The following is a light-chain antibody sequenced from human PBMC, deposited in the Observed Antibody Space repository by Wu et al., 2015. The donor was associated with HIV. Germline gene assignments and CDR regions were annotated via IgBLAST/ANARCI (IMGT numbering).Light chain of an antibody. CDR2: KAS. Sequence: DIQMTQSPSTLSASVGDRVTITCRASQSISSWLAWYQQKPGKAPKLLIYKASSLESGVPSRFSGSGSGTEFTLTISSLQPDDFATYYCQQYNTYPWTFGRGTKGGDQT. CDR1: QSISSW. V-gene: IGKV1-5*03. J-gene: IGKJ1*01. CDR3: QQYNTYPWT.